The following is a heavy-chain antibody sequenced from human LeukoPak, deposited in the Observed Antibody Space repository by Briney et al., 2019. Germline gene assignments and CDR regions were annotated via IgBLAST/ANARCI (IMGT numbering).Heavy chain of an antibody. CDR1: GFTFSSYE. CDR3: AKDRCSNGVGCYYYYMDV. CDR2: ISSSGSTI. J-gene: IGHJ6*03. D-gene: IGHD2-8*01. V-gene: IGHV3-48*03. Sequence: GGSLRLSCAASGFTFSSYEMNWVRQAPGKGLEWVSYISSSGSTIYYADSVKGRFSISRDSSKNILYLQMNSLRAEDTAVYYCAKDRCSNGVGCYYYYMDVWGKGTTVTISS.